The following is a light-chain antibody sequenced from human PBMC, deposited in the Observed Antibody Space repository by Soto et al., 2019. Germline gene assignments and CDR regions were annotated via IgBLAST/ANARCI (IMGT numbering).Light chain of an antibody. CDR2: EVR. CDR3: SSYTTSNTYV. V-gene: IGLV2-14*01. J-gene: IGLJ1*01. CDR1: SSDIGVYNY. Sequence: QSALTQPASVSGSPGQSITVSCTGTSSDIGVYNYVSWYQQHPGKAPKLMIYEVRNRPSGVSTRFSGSKSGNTASLTISGLQAEDEADYYCSSYTTSNTYVFGTGTKVTVL.